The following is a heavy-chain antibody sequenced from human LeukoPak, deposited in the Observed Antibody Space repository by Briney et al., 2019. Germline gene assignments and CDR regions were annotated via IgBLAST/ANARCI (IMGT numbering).Heavy chain of an antibody. V-gene: IGHV4-4*07. CDR2: IYTSGST. Sequence: RIYTSGSTHYNPSLKSRVTISVDTSKNQFSLKLSSVTAADTAVYYCARDFKWSRNNNWFDPWGQGTLVTVSS. CDR3: ARDFKWSRNNNWFDP. D-gene: IGHD1-14*01. J-gene: IGHJ5*02.